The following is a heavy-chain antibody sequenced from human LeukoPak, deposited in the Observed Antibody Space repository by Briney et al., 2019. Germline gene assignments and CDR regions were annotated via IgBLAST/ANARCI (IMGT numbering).Heavy chain of an antibody. J-gene: IGHJ5*02. CDR3: ARDSGTTGEVKFDP. Sequence: SETLSLTCTVSGGSISSYYWSWIRQPAGTALEWIGRIYTSGTITYNPSLKSRVTMSVDTSKNQFSLKLSSVTAADTAVYYCARDSGTTGEVKFDPWGQGSLVTVSS. CDR2: IYTSGTI. D-gene: IGHD3-10*01. CDR1: GGSISSYY. V-gene: IGHV4-4*07.